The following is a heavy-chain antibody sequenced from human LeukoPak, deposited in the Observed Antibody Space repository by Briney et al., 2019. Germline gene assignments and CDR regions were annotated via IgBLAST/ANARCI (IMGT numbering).Heavy chain of an antibody. CDR1: GFTFSSYE. D-gene: IGHD3-22*01. CDR2: ISSSGSTI. V-gene: IGHV3-48*03. CDR3: ARGVYDSSGYYFFDY. Sequence: GGSLRLSCAASGFTFSSYEMNWVRQAPGKGLEWVSYISSSGSTIYYADSVKGRFTISRDNAKNSLYLQMNSLRAEDTAVYYCARGVYDSSGYYFFDYWGQGTLATVSS. J-gene: IGHJ4*02.